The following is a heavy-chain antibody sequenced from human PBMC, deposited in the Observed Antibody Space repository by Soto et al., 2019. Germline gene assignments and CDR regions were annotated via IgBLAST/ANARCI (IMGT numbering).Heavy chain of an antibody. CDR1: GFAFEEHA. D-gene: IGHD1-26*01. J-gene: IGHJ4*02. CDR2: ITRDSGSR. V-gene: IGHV3-9*01. Sequence: GESLRLSCAASGFAFEEHAMHWVRHAPGKGLEWVSGITRDSGSRVYADSVKGRFTVSRDNAKNSLFLQMNSLRPEDTALYYCAIDRQCGTYFSGLHYWGQGTLVTVSS. CDR3: AIDRQCGTYFSGLHY.